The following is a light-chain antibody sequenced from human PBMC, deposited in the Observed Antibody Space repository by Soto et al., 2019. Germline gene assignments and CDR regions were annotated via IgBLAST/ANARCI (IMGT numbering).Light chain of an antibody. Sequence: EIVMTQSPATLSVSPGERATLSCWAGQSVSSNLAWYQQKPGQAPRLLIYGASTRATGIPARFSGSGSGTEFTLTLSSLQSEDFAVYYCQQYNNWLWTFGQGTKVEIK. J-gene: IGKJ1*01. V-gene: IGKV3-15*01. CDR2: GAS. CDR3: QQYNNWLWT. CDR1: QSVSSN.